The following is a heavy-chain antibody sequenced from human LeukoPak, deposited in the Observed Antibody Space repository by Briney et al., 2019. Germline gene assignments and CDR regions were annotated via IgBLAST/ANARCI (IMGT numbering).Heavy chain of an antibody. CDR2: IYYSGST. CDR1: GGSISSSSYY. V-gene: IGHV4-39*01. D-gene: IGHD6-19*01. Sequence: SETLSLTCTVSGGSISSSSYYWGWIRQPPGKGLEWIGSIYYSGSTYYNPSLKSRVTISVDTSKNQFSLKLSSVTAADTAVYYCARRRVAVAGTLFDPWGQGTLVTVSS. J-gene: IGHJ5*02. CDR3: ARRRVAVAGTLFDP.